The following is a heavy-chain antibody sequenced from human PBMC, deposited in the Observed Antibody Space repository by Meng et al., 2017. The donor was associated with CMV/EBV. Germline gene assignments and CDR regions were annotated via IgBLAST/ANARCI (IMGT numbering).Heavy chain of an antibody. D-gene: IGHD3-3*01. CDR3: ARVSIFGVVTGRMFGFDY. CDR1: GGSISSSSYY. CDR2: IYYSGST. V-gene: IGHV4-39*01. J-gene: IGHJ4*02. Sequence: SETLSLTCTVSGGSISSSSYYWGWIRQPPGKGLEWIGSIYYSGSTYYNPSLKSRVTISVDTSKNQFSLKLSSVTAADTAVYYCARVSIFGVVTGRMFGFDYWGQGTLVTVSS.